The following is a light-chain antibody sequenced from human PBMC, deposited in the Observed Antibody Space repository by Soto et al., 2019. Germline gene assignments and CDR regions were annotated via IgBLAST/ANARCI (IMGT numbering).Light chain of an antibody. J-gene: IGLJ2*01. V-gene: IGLV2-8*01. CDR2: EVS. Sequence: QSALTQPPSASGSPGQSVTISCTGTSSDVGGYHYVSWYQQHPGKAPKLMISEVSKRPSGVPDRFSGSKSGNTASLTVSGLQAGDEADYYCSSFAGNNNLVFGGGTKLTVL. CDR1: SSDVGGYHY. CDR3: SSFAGNNNLV.